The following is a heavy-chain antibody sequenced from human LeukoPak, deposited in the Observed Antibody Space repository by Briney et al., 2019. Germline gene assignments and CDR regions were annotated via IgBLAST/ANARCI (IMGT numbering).Heavy chain of an antibody. V-gene: IGHV4-59*01. CDR2: IYYSGGT. CDR3: ARESYSGSDY. CDR1: GGSISSYY. Sequence: SETLSLTCTVSGGSISSYYWSWIRQPPGKGLEWIGYIYYSGGTNYNPSLKSRVTISVDTSKNQFSLKLSSVTAADTAVYYCARESYSGSDYWGQGTLVTVSS. D-gene: IGHD1-26*01. J-gene: IGHJ4*02.